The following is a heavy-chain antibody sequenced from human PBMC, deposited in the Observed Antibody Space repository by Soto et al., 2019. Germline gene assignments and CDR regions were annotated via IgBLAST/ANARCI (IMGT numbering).Heavy chain of an antibody. V-gene: IGHV3-15*01. CDR1: GITFSNSW. J-gene: IGHJ4*02. D-gene: IGHD3-16*02. CDR2: ILSVSDGDRT. Sequence: EVQLVESGGGFVKPGGSLRLSCAASGITFSNSWMSWVRQPPGEGLEWVARILSVSDGDRTDYAAPVKGRFTISRDDSENTLYLEMNSLRIEDTGVYHCSTYDYIRGNYRYRWAFWGQGTRVTVSS. CDR3: STYDYIRGNYRYRWAF.